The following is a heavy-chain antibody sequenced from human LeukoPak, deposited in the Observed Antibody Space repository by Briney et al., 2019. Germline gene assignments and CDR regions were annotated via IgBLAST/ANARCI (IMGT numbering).Heavy chain of an antibody. CDR2: ISGSGGST. CDR1: GFTFSSYA. J-gene: IGHJ3*02. V-gene: IGHV3-23*01. Sequence: GGSLRLSCAASGFTFSSYAMSWVRQAPGKGLEWVSAISGSGGSTYYADSVKGRFTISRDNSKNTLYLEMNSLRAEDTAVYYCAKDWSGSYSAFDIWGKGTMVTVSS. CDR3: AKDWSGSYSAFDI. D-gene: IGHD1-26*01.